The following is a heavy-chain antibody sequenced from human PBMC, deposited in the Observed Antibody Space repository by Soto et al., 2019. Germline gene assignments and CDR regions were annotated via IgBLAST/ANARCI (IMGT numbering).Heavy chain of an antibody. CDR2: LYSGGTT. J-gene: IGHJ3*02. CDR1: GFTVSSSY. Sequence: EEQLVESGGGLVQPGGSLRLYCAASGFTVSSSYMSWVRQAPGKGLEWVSVLYSGGTTYYADSVKGRFTISRDESKNTLFLQMNSLRTEDTAVYYCARGPGGSNDAFDIWGQGTMVTVSS. CDR3: ARGPGGSNDAFDI. V-gene: IGHV3-66*01. D-gene: IGHD6-13*01.